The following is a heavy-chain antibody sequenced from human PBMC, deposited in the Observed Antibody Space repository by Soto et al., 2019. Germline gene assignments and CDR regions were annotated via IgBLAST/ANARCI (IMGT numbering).Heavy chain of an antibody. CDR3: ARLLLRPGKFDY. CDR1: GFSFSDYY. Sequence: GGSLRLSSAASGFSFSDYYMTWVRQAPGKGLEWISDISSSGDPTYYADSVRGRFTISRDNAKNSLYLQLNSLRGEDTAVYYCARLLLRPGKFDYWGQGTLVTVSS. V-gene: IGHV3-11*01. D-gene: IGHD2-21*01. J-gene: IGHJ4*02. CDR2: ISSSGDPT.